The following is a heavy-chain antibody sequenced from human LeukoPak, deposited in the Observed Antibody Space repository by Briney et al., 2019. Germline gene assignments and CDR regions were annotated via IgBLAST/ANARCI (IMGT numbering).Heavy chain of an antibody. CDR1: GFTFSGNA. Sequence: GGSLRLSCAASGFTFSGNAVSWVRQAPGKGPEWVAGISPSGGATYYPASVKGRFTISRDTSKNTLYLQMDSLTAEATAVYYCAKVGIRISLIVVVFTTADDWYFDLWGRGTLVTVSS. J-gene: IGHJ2*01. V-gene: IGHV3-23*01. D-gene: IGHD3-22*01. CDR2: ISPSGGAT. CDR3: AKVGIRISLIVVVFTTADDWYFDL.